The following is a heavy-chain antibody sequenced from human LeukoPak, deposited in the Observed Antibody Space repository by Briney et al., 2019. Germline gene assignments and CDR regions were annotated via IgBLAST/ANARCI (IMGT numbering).Heavy chain of an antibody. V-gene: IGHV5-51*01. CDR2: IHPGDSDT. CDR3: ARSPWNSYDF. Sequence: GESLKISCKGSGYTFTSYWIGWVRQMPGKGLEWMGIIHPGDSDTRYSPSFQGQVNISADKSISTAYLQWSSLKASDTAMYYCARSPWNSYDFWGQGTLVTVSS. J-gene: IGHJ4*02. CDR1: GYTFTSYW.